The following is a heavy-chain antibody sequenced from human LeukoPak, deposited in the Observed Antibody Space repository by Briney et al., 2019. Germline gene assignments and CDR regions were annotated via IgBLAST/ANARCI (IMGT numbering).Heavy chain of an antibody. D-gene: IGHD2-15*01. J-gene: IGHJ4*02. CDR3: SRVLYYSGVGGD. CDR1: GFTFSSHL. V-gene: IGHV3-74*01. CDR2: INSDGSST. Sequence: PWGSLILPCPASGFTFSSHLMHWVRQAPGKGTGWDSRINSDGSSTIYPHSLKGRLTISRHNEKTALYQQMNSLRDGDAGVYLCSRVLYYSGVGGDWGQGTLVTVSS.